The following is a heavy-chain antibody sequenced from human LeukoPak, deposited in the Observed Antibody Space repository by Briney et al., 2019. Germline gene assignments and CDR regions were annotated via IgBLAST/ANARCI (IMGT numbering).Heavy chain of an antibody. Sequence: SETLSLTCTVSGGSISSSSYYWGWIRQPPGKGLEWIGYIYYSGSTNYNPSLKSRVTISVDTSKNQFSLKLSSVTAADTAVYYCARSITMVRGPFDYWGQGTLVTVSS. CDR1: GGSISSSSYY. J-gene: IGHJ4*02. CDR3: ARSITMVRGPFDY. CDR2: IYYSGST. D-gene: IGHD3-10*01. V-gene: IGHV4-61*05.